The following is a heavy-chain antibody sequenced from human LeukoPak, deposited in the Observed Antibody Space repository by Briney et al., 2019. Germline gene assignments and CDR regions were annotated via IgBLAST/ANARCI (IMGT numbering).Heavy chain of an antibody. Sequence: PGGSLRLSCAASGFTFSSYSMNWVRQAPGKGLEWVSSISGSGGSTYYADSVKGRFTISRDNSKNTLYLQMNSLRAEDTAVYYCAKCGNGYYFDYWGQGTLVTVSS. CDR2: ISGSGGST. D-gene: IGHD3-22*01. J-gene: IGHJ4*02. CDR1: GFTFSSYS. CDR3: AKCGNGYYFDY. V-gene: IGHV3-23*01.